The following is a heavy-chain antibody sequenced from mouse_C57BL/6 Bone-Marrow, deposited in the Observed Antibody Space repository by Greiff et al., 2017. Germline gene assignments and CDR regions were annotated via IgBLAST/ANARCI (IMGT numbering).Heavy chain of an antibody. V-gene: IGHV5-17*01. CDR2: ISSGSSTI. CDR3: ARPYDDDEFPLAY. CDR1: GFTFSDYG. D-gene: IGHD2-4*01. Sequence: EVKLVESGGGLVKPGGSLKLSCAASGFTFSDYGMHWVRQAPEKGLEWVAYISSGSSTIYYADTVKGRFTISRDNAKNTLFLQMTSLRSEDTAMYYCARPYDDDEFPLAYWGQGTLVTVSA. J-gene: IGHJ3*01.